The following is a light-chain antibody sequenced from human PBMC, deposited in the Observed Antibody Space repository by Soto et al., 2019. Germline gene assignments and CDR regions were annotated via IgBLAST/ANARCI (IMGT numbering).Light chain of an antibody. CDR2: GAS. CDR3: QQYGSSPYT. V-gene: IGKV3-20*01. J-gene: IGKJ2*01. Sequence: EMVLTQSPGTLSLSPGERATLSCRASQSVSGSYSAWYQQKPGQAPRLLIYGASNRATGIPDTFRGSGSGTDFTLTISRLEPEDFAIYYCQQYGSSPYTFGQGTKLEIK. CDR1: QSVSGSY.